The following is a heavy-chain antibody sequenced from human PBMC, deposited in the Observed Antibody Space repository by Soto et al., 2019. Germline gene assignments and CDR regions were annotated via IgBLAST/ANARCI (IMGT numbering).Heavy chain of an antibody. D-gene: IGHD2-2*01. CDR2: IIPIFGTA. CDR3: ARAVVVVPAAPTISYYYGMDV. CDR1: GGTFSSYA. V-gene: IGHV1-69*13. J-gene: IGHJ6*02. Sequence: SVKVSCKASGGTFSSYAISWVRQAPGQGLEWMGGIIPIFGTANYAQKFQGRVTITADESTSTAYMELSSLRSEDTAVYYCARAVVVVPAAPTISYYYGMDVCGQGSTVTVSS.